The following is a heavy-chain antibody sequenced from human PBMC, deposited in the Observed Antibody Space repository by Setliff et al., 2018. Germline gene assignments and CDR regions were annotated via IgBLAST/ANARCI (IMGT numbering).Heavy chain of an antibody. D-gene: IGHD6-13*01. CDR2: ISRSSTYI. CDR1: GFTFSTHS. CDR3: ASAGHSGSWFPFDAFHI. V-gene: IGHV3-21*01. Sequence: WGSLRLSCAASGFTFSTHSMNWVRQAPGKGLEWVSSISRSSTYIYCADSMKGRFTISRDNAKNSLYLQMNSLRAEDTAVYYCASAGHSGSWFPFDAFHIWGQGTMVTVSS. J-gene: IGHJ3*02.